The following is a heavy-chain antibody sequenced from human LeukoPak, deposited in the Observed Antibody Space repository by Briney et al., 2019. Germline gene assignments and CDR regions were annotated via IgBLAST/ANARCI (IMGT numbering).Heavy chain of an antibody. V-gene: IGHV3-33*01. CDR1: GFNLSNYD. CDR2: IWDKGSNK. D-gene: IGHD3-9*01. J-gene: IGHJ5*02. Sequence: GGSLRLSCAVSGFNLSNYDMDWVRQAPGKGVEWVAVIWDKGSNKYYEESVKGLFIISRDISKKMLYLQMNNLRAEDTAVYYCARERGGQDWDFDLWGQGTLVTVSS. CDR3: ARERGGQDWDFDL.